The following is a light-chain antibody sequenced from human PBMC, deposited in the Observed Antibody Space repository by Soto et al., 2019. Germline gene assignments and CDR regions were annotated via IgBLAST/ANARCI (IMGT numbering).Light chain of an antibody. Sequence: EIVLTQSPGTLSLSPGERATLSCRASQSVSSSYLAWYQQKPGQAPSLLIYGASSRATGIPDRFSGSGSGTDFTLTISRLEPEDVAVYYCQQYGCSPPLTFGGGTKVEIK. J-gene: IGKJ4*01. CDR2: GAS. V-gene: IGKV3-20*01. CDR1: QSVSSSY. CDR3: QQYGCSPPLT.